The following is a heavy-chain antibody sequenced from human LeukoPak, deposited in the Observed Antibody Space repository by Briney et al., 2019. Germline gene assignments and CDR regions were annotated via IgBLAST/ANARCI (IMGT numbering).Heavy chain of an antibody. CDR3: ASEYCSSVSCRFDY. J-gene: IGHJ4*02. CDR2: IIPIFGTA. Sequence: ASVKVSCKASGGTFSSYAISWVRQAPGQGLEWMGGIIPIFGTANYAQKFQGRVTITADKSTSTAYMELSSLRSEDTAVYYCASEYCSSVSCRFDYWGQGTLVTVSS. D-gene: IGHD2-2*01. CDR1: GGTFSSYA. V-gene: IGHV1-69*06.